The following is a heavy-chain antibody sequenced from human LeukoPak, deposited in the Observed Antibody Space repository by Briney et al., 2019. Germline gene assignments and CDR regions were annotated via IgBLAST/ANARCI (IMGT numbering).Heavy chain of an antibody. V-gene: IGHV3-30*04. CDR1: GFTFSHYA. D-gene: IGHD6-19*01. Sequence: GGSLRLSCAASGFTFSHYAMHWVRQAPGKGLEWVAVIFYDGSIAYYADSVKGRFTISRDNSENTLYLQMNSLRAEDTAVYYCARDLGTGYSSGTYYFDYWGQGTLVTVSS. CDR3: ARDLGTGYSSGTYYFDY. J-gene: IGHJ4*02. CDR2: IFYDGSIA.